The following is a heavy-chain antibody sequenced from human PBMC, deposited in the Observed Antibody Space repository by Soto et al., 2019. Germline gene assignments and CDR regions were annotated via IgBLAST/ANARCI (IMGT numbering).Heavy chain of an antibody. V-gene: IGHV1-69*01. CDR1: GGTFSSYA. J-gene: IGHJ4*02. CDR3: ARGYEAATIGPLFDY. CDR2: IIPIFGTA. Sequence: KVSCKASGGTFSSYAISWVRQAPGQGLEWMGGIIPIFGTANYAQKFQGRVTITADESTSTAYMELSSLRSEDTAVYYCARGYEAATIGPLFDYWGQGTLVTFSS. D-gene: IGHD6-25*01.